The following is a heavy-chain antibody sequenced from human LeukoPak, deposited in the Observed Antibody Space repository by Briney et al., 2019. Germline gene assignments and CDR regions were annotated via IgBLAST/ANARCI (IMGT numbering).Heavy chain of an antibody. V-gene: IGHV4-39*02. Sequence: PSETLSLTCTVSGGSISTSYYYWGWIRQPPGKGLEWIGNIHNSESTYYNPSLKSRVTISVDTSKNQFSLKLSSVTAADTAVYYCARDNWNYGSSMDVWGQGTTVTVSS. D-gene: IGHD1-7*01. CDR3: ARDNWNYGSSMDV. J-gene: IGHJ6*02. CDR2: IHNSEST. CDR1: GGSISTSYYY.